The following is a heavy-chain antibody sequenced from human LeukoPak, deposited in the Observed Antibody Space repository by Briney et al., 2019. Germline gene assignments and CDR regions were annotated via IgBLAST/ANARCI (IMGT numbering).Heavy chain of an antibody. J-gene: IGHJ5*02. CDR3: ARGGSPRFDP. V-gene: IGHV4-59*01. Sequence: SETLSLTCTVSGGSISSYFWSWIRQPPGKGLEWIGYIYDSGSTNYNPSLKSRVTISIDTSKSQFFLKLNSVTAADTAVYYCARGGSPRFDPWGQGTLVTVSS. D-gene: IGHD5-12*01. CDR1: GGSISSYF. CDR2: IYDSGST.